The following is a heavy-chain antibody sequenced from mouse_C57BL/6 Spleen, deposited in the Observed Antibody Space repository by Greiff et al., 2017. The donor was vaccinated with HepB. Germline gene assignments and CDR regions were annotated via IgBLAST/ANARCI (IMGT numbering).Heavy chain of an antibody. D-gene: IGHD4-1*01. CDR1: GFTFSDAW. CDR3: TRRELGPPFAY. Sequence: EVQVVESGGGLVQPGGSMKLSCAASGFTFSDAWMDWVRQSPEKGLEWVAEIRNKANNHATYYAESVKGRFTISRDDSKSSVYLQMNSLRAEDTGIYYCTRRELGPPFAYWGQGTLVTVSA. CDR2: IRNKANNHAT. J-gene: IGHJ3*01. V-gene: IGHV6-6*01.